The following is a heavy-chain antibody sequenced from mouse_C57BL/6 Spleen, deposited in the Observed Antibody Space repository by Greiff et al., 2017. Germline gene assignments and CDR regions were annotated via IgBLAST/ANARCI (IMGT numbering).Heavy chain of an antibody. D-gene: IGHD1-1*01. CDR3: ARGDVSSSAY. V-gene: IGHV1-81*01. Sequence: VQLQQSGAELVRPGASVKLSCKASGYTFTSYGISWVKQRTGQGLEWIGEIYPRSGNTYYTEKLKGKATLPADKSTSTADMELSSLTSEDSAVYFCARGDVSSSAYWGQGTLVTVSA. J-gene: IGHJ3*01. CDR1: GYTFTSYG. CDR2: IYPRSGNT.